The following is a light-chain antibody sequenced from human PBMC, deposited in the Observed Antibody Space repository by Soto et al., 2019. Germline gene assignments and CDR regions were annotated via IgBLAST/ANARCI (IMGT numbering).Light chain of an antibody. CDR3: QQYSDYSPRT. J-gene: IGKJ1*01. CDR2: DSS. CDR1: QSINNW. V-gene: IGKV1-5*01. Sequence: DIPMTQSPSTLSASVGDRVTITCRASQSINNWLAWYQQKPGKAPNLLISDSSDLQSGVASRFSGSGSGTEFTLTISSLQPDDFATYYCQQYSDYSPRTFAQGTKVEIK.